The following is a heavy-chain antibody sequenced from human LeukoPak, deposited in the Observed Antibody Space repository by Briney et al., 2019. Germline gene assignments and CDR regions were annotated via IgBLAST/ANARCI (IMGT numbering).Heavy chain of an antibody. J-gene: IGHJ3*02. CDR2: IYYSGST. Sequence: SETLSLTCTVSGGSISSTDDYWGWIRQPPGKGPEWIGSIYYSGSTYYNPSLKSRVTISEDPSKNQFSLKLSSVTAADTAVYYCARGPTRDDAFDIWGQGTMVTVSS. CDR3: ARGPTRDDAFDI. V-gene: IGHV4-39*07. CDR1: GGSISSTDDY.